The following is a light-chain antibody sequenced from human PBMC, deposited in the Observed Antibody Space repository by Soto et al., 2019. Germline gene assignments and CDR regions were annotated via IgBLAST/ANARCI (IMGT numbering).Light chain of an antibody. J-gene: IGKJ5*01. CDR3: QQYGSSPIT. Sequence: EIVLTQSPGTLSLSPGERAPLSCRASQSVSSSYLAWYQQKPGQAPRLLIYGASSRATGIPDRFSGSGSGTDLTITISRLEPEDFEVYYCQQYGSSPITFGQGTRLEIK. CDR1: QSVSSSY. CDR2: GAS. V-gene: IGKV3-20*01.